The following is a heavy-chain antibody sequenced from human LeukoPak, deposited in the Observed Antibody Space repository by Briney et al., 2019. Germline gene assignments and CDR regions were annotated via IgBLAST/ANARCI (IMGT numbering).Heavy chain of an antibody. J-gene: IGHJ4*02. CDR2: IKQDGSEK. CDR3: ASRAGYTGSWSAFDY. V-gene: IGHV3-7*05. CDR1: AFTLNNYW. Sequence: GGSLRPSCTASAFTLNNYWMSWVRQAPGKGLEWVANIKQDGSEKYHVDSVKGRFTISRDNAKNSLYLQMNSLRAEDTAVYYCASRAGYTGSWSAFDYWGQGTLVPVSS. D-gene: IGHD6-13*01.